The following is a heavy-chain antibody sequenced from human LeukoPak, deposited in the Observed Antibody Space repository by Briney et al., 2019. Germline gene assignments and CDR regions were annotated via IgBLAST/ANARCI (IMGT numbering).Heavy chain of an antibody. CDR2: ISSSSSYI. CDR3: ARVETYYGSGSYSDDAFDI. V-gene: IGHV3-21*01. D-gene: IGHD3-10*01. CDR1: GFTFSSHS. Sequence: GGSLRLSCAASGFTFSSHSMNWVRQAPGKGLEWVSSISSSSSYIYYADSVKGRFTISRDNAKNSLYLQMNSLRAEDTAVYYCARVETYYGSGSYSDDAFDIWGQGTMVTVSS. J-gene: IGHJ3*02.